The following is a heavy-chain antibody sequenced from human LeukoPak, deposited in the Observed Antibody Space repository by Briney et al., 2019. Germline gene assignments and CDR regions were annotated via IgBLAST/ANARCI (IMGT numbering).Heavy chain of an antibody. V-gene: IGHV4-39*01. CDR2: IYYSGST. J-gene: IGHJ4*02. Sequence: PSETLSLTCTVSGGSISSSSYYWGWIRQPPGKGLEWIGSIYYSGSTYYNPSLKSRVTISVDTSKNQFSLKLSSVTAADTAVYYCARHHPPYYFDYWGQGTLVTVSS. CDR3: ARHHPPYYFDY. CDR1: GGSISSSSYY.